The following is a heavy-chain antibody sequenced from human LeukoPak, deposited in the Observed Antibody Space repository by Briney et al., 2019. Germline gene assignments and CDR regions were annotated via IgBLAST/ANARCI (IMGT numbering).Heavy chain of an antibody. CDR2: INWGGGST. J-gene: IGHJ4*02. CDR1: GFTFDDYG. V-gene: IGHV3-20*01. CDR3: ARLGCSGTSCYFDY. D-gene: IGHD2-2*01. Sequence: GGSLRLSCAASGFTFDDYGMSWVRQAPGKGLEWVSDINWGGGSTGYADSVKGRFTISRDNAKNSLYLQMNSLRAEDTALFHCARLGCSGTSCYFDYWGQGTLVTVSS.